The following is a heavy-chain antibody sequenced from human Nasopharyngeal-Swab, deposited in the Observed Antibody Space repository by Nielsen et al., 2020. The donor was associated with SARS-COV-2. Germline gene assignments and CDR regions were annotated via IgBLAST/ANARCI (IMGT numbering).Heavy chain of an antibody. Sequence: GGSLSLTCAASGVTFSSYSMNWVRQAPGKGLEWVSSISRSGTYIYYADSVKGRFTFSRDNAKDSLYLQMNSLRAEDAAVYYCARSNTDDFWGGFQFDYWGQGTLVTVSS. J-gene: IGHJ4*02. CDR2: ISRSGTYI. CDR3: ARSNTDDFWGGFQFDY. V-gene: IGHV3-21*06. CDR1: GVTFSSYS. D-gene: IGHD3-3*01.